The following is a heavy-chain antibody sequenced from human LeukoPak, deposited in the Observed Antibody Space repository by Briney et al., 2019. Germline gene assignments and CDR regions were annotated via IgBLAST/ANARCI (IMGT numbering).Heavy chain of an antibody. CDR3: ARDQGYDFWSGYSAYDH. Sequence: SETLSLTCTVSGGPISNYYWSWIRQAPGRGLEWIGYIYYTGSTKYNPSLKSRATISVDTSNNQLSLKLRSVTAADTAIYYCARDQGYDFWSGYSAYDHWGQGTLVTVSS. CDR1: GGPISNYY. CDR2: IYYTGST. V-gene: IGHV4-59*01. D-gene: IGHD3-3*01. J-gene: IGHJ4*02.